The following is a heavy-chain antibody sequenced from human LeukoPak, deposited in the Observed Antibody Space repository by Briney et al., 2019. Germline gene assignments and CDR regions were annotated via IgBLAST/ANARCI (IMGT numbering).Heavy chain of an antibody. D-gene: IGHD3-9*01. CDR2: IYYSGST. V-gene: IGHV4-59*01. Sequence: SETLSLTCTVYGGSIIGYYWSWIRQPPGKGLEWIGYIYYSGSTNYNPSLKSRVTISVDTSKNQFSLKLSSVTAADTAVYYCARTGLNWFDPWGQGTLVTVSS. CDR1: GGSIIGYY. J-gene: IGHJ5*02. CDR3: ARTGLNWFDP.